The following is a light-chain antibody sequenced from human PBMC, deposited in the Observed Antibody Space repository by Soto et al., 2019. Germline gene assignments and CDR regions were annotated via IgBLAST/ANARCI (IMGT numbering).Light chain of an antibody. J-gene: IGKJ2*01. CDR1: ESVSSS. CDR3: QQSSATPYT. V-gene: IGKV1-5*01. Sequence: DIRMTQSPSTLSAVVGDRVTITCRASESVSSSVAWYQQKPGKAPKLLIYDASTLESGVPSRFSGSGFGTEFTLTINSLQPDDFGTYYCQQSSATPYTFGQGTKLEIK. CDR2: DAS.